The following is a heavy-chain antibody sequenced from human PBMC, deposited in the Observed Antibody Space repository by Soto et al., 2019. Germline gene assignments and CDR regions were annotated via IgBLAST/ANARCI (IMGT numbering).Heavy chain of an antibody. CDR3: ATSSVSRLLNHWYFDL. CDR2: ISFGVTT. Sequence: QVHLQESGPGLVKPSETLSLTCTVSGGSISSSDYYWGWVRQPPGKGLEWIGSISFGVTTYYNPSLKRRLTLSIDTSTNQFSLQLSSVTAADTAVYYCATSSVSRLLNHWYFDLWGRGTLVTVSS. J-gene: IGHJ2*01. CDR1: GGSISSSDYY. V-gene: IGHV4-39*01. D-gene: IGHD6-6*01.